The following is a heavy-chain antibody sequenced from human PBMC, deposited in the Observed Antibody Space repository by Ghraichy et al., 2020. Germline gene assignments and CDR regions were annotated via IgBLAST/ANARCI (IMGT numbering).Heavy chain of an antibody. CDR1: GISVSSKDVS. D-gene: IGHD1-7*01. V-gene: IGHV6-1*01. CDR3: VRVWGTWVFDY. CDR2: TYYKSKWSH. J-gene: IGHJ4*02. Sequence: SQTLSLTCDISGISVSSKDVSWNWIRQSASRGLEWLGRTYYKSKWSHEYAVSVKSRVTITVDTSENQFSLHLKSVTPEDTAVYYCVRVWGTWVFDYWGQGSLVTVSS.